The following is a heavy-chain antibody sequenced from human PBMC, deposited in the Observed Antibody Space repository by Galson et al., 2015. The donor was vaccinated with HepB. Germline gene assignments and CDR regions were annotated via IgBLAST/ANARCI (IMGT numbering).Heavy chain of an antibody. D-gene: IGHD6-13*01. J-gene: IGHJ6*02. CDR3: EGSSWYRAAPPYYYYGMDV. V-gene: IGHV4-34*01. CDR1: GGSFSGYY. Sequence: SETLSLTCAVYGGSFSGYYWSWIRQPPGKGLEWIGEINHSGSTNYNPSLKSRVTISVDTSKNQFSLKLSSVTAADTAVYYCEGSSWYRAAPPYYYYGMDVWGQGTTVTVSS. CDR2: INHSGST.